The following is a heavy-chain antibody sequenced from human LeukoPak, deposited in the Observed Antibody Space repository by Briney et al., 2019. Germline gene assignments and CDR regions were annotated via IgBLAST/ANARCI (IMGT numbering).Heavy chain of an antibody. Sequence: ASVTVSCKASVYTFTDFYMHWVRQAPGQGLEWMGLINPNSSGTNYAQKFHSRVTMTRDTSISTDYTELSRGSDDTAVYYCVTSSASNYAKPRFDSWGEGTLVTVSS. CDR3: VTSSASNYAKPRFDS. J-gene: IGHJ4*02. CDR2: INPNSSGT. V-gene: IGHV1-2*02. CDR1: VYTFTDFY. D-gene: IGHD2-2*01.